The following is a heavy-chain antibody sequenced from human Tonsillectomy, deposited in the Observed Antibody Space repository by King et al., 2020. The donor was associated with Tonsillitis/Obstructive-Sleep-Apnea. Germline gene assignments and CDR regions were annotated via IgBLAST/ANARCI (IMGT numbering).Heavy chain of an antibody. CDR1: GFTFSSYA. J-gene: IGHJ3*02. CDR3: ARGGHSSGWXWNAFDI. Sequence: QLVQSGGGVVQPGRSLRLSCAASGFTFSSYAMHWVRQAPGKGLEWVAVISYDGSNKYYADSVKGRFTISRDNSKNTLYLQMNSLRAEDTAVYYCARGGHSSGWXWNAFDIWGQGTMVTVSS. V-gene: IGHV3-30*04. CDR2: ISYDGSNK. D-gene: IGHD6-19*01.